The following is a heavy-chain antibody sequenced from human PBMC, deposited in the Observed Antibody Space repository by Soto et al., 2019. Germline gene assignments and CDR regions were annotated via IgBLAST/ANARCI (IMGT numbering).Heavy chain of an antibody. CDR3: AKVVGGAAADKKYNWFDP. J-gene: IGHJ5*02. Sequence: SETLSLTCAVYGGSFSGYYWSWIRQPPGKGLEWIGEINHSGSTNYNPSLKSRVTISVDTSKNQFSLKLSSVTAADTAVYYCAKVVGGAAADKKYNWFDPWGQGTLVTVSS. CDR2: INHSGST. V-gene: IGHV4-34*01. CDR1: GGSFSGYY. D-gene: IGHD6-13*01.